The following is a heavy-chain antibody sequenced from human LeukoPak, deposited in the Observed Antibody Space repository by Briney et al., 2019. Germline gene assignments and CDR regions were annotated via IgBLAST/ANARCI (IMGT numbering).Heavy chain of an antibody. Sequence: GESLKISCKGSGYSFTSHWIGWVRQMPGKGLEWMGIIYPGDSDSRQSPSLRGQVTISADKSINTAYLQWNSLKASDTAMYYCARGHHVVVATATWASDAFDLWGQGTMVTVSS. J-gene: IGHJ3*01. D-gene: IGHD2-21*02. CDR1: GYSFTSHW. CDR3: ARGHHVVVATATWASDAFDL. V-gene: IGHV5-51*01. CDR2: IYPGDSDS.